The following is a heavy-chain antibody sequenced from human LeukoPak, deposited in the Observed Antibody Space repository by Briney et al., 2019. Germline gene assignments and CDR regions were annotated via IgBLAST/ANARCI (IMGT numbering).Heavy chain of an antibody. Sequence: SETLSLTCTVSGGSISSYYWSWIRQPPGKGLEWIGYIYYSGSTNYNPSLKSRVTISVDTSKNQFSLKLSSVTAADTAVYYCARTPFGPDSSGYYYYYYMDVWGKGTTVTISS. J-gene: IGHJ6*03. V-gene: IGHV4-59*01. CDR3: ARTPFGPDSSGYYYYYYMDV. CDR1: GGSISSYY. CDR2: IYYSGST. D-gene: IGHD3-22*01.